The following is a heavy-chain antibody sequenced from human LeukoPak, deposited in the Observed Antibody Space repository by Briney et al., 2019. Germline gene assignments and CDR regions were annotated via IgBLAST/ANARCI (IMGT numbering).Heavy chain of an antibody. D-gene: IGHD3-22*01. J-gene: IGHJ4*02. V-gene: IGHV1-2*04. CDR2: INPNSGGT. CDR3: ARELYDSSGYPTDEHYYFDY. CDR1: GYTFTGYY. Sequence: ASVKVSCTASGYTFTGYYMHWVRQAPGQGLEWMGWINPNSGGTNYAQKFQGWVTMTRDTSISTAYMELSRLRSDDTAVYYCARELYDSSGYPTDEHYYFDYWGQGTLVTVSS.